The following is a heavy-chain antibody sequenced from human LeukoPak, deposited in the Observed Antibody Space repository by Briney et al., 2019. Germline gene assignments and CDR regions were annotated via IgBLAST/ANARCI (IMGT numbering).Heavy chain of an antibody. CDR3: ARGHDGDLDY. J-gene: IGHJ4*02. Sequence: ASVKVSCKASGYTFTKYAMNWVRQAPGQGLEWLGWINTNTGNPMYAQGFTGRFVFSLDTSVSTAYLQISSLKAEDSAMYYCARGHDGDLDYWGQGTLVTVSS. CDR2: INTNTGNP. CDR1: GYTFTKYA. V-gene: IGHV7-4-1*02. D-gene: IGHD4-17*01.